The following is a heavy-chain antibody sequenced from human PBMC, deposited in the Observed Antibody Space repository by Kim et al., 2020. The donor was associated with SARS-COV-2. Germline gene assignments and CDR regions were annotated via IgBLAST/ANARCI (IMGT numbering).Heavy chain of an antibody. CDR1: GLSFSDSY. J-gene: IGHJ4*02. Sequence: GGSLRLSCAASGLSFSDSYMNWVRQAPGKGLEWLAFISNRGGSINYADSVKGRFTISRDNAKNSLYLQMNYLRDEDTALYYCARGANGSNAFAIWGQGVLVTVSS. CDR2: ISNRGGSI. CDR3: ARGANGSNAFAI. V-gene: IGHV3-11*01. D-gene: IGHD2-2*01.